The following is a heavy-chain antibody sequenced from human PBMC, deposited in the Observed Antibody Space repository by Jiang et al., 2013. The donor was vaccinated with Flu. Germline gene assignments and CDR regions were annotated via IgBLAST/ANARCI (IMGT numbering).Heavy chain of an antibody. CDR1: GDSFTSAY. J-gene: IGHJ3*02. V-gene: IGHV4-59*01. Sequence: LLKPSETLSLTCSVSGDSFTSAYWTWIRQPPGKGLEWIGYIYYSGSTNYNPPLKSRVTISVDTSKNQFSLKLSSVTAADTAVYYCARDAMTDAFDIWGQGTMVTVSS. CDR3: ARDAMTDAFDI. CDR2: IYYSGST.